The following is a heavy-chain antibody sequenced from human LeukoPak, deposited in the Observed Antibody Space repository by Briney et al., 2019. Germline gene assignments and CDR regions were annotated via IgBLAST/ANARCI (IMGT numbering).Heavy chain of an antibody. CDR2: IYYSGST. CDR3: ARGWQQLAKPFDY. J-gene: IGHJ4*02. Sequence: SETLSLTCTVSGGSISGGGYYWSWIRQHPGKGLEWIGYIYYSGSTYYNPSLKSRVTISVDTSKNQFSLKLSSVTAADTAVYYCARGWQQLAKPFDYWGQGTLVTVSS. V-gene: IGHV4-31*03. D-gene: IGHD6-13*01. CDR1: GGSISGGGYY.